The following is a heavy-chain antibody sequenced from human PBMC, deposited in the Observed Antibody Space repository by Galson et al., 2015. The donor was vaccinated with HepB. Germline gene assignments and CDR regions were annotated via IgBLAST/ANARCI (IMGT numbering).Heavy chain of an antibody. CDR3: ARINTRDYYYGMDV. D-gene: IGHD2/OR15-2a*01. Sequence: PALVKPTQTLTLTCTFSGFSLSTSGMCVSWIRQPPGKALEWLARIDWDDDKYYSTSLKTRLTISKDTSKNQVVLTMTNMDPVDTATYYCARINTRDYYYGMDVWGQGTTVTVSS. CDR1: GFSLSTSGMC. J-gene: IGHJ6*02. CDR2: IDWDDDK. V-gene: IGHV2-70*11.